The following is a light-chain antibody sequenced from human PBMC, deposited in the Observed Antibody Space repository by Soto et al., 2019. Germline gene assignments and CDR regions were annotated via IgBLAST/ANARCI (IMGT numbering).Light chain of an antibody. CDR2: DAS. J-gene: IGKJ1*01. CDR3: QQYNSYSGM. CDR1: QTIGSW. Sequence: DIPMTQSPSTLSASVGDRVTVTCRASQTIGSWLAWYQQKPGRAPKLLIFDASSLESGVPSRFSGNRSGTEFTLTISGLQPDDFASYYCQQYNSYSGMFGQGTKVDIK. V-gene: IGKV1-5*01.